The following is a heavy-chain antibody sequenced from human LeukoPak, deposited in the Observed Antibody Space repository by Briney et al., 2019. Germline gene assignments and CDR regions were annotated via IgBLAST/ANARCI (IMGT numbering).Heavy chain of an antibody. J-gene: IGHJ4*02. CDR2: IYYSGST. V-gene: IGHV4-39*07. D-gene: IGHD4-17*01. Sequence: SETLSLTCTVSGGSISSYYWSWIRQPPGKGLEWIGSIYYSGSTYYNPSLKSRVTISVDTPKNQFSLKLSSVTAADTAVYYCARDLRWLALDYWGQGTLVTVSS. CDR1: GGSISSYY. CDR3: ARDLRWLALDY.